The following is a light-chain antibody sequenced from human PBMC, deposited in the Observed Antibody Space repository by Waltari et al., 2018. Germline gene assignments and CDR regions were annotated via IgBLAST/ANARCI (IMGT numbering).Light chain of an antibody. CDR3: LLWYSGARGV. Sequence: VQQKPGQVPKTVIYDTSSKHAGTPARYSGSRLGGKAALTLSGARPEDEADYYCLLWYSGARGVFGGGTKLSVL. J-gene: IGLJ3*02. CDR2: DTS. V-gene: IGLV7-46*01.